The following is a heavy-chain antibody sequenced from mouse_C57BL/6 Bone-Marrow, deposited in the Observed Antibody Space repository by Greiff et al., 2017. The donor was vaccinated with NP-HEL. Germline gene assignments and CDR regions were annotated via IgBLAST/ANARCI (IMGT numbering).Heavy chain of an antibody. Sequence: VQLQESGPELVKPGASVKISCKASGYAFSSSWMNWVKQRPGKGLEWIGRIYPGDGDTNYNGKFKGKATLTADKSSSTAYMQLSSLTSEDSAVYFCARAHYYGNYWGQGTTLTVSS. CDR2: IYPGDGDT. V-gene: IGHV1-82*01. CDR3: ARAHYYGNY. J-gene: IGHJ2*01. CDR1: GYAFSSSW. D-gene: IGHD1-1*01.